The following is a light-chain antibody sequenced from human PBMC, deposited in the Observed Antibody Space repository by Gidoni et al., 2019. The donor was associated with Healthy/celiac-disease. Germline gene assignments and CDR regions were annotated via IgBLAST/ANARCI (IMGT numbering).Light chain of an antibody. Sequence: QSALTQPRSVSGSPGQSVTTSCTGTSSDVGGYNYVYWYQQHPGKAPKLMIYDVSKRPSGVPDRFSGSKSGNTASLTISGLQAEDEADYYCCSYAGSYTFVVFGGGTKLTVL. CDR1: SSDVGGYNY. CDR2: DVS. J-gene: IGLJ2*01. CDR3: CSYAGSYTFVV. V-gene: IGLV2-11*01.